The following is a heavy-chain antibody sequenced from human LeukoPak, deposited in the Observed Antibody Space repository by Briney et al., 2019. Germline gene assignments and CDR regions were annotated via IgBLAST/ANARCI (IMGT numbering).Heavy chain of an antibody. D-gene: IGHD3-22*01. CDR3: ARDRSDSSGYYYDDAFDI. J-gene: IGHJ3*02. V-gene: IGHV1-69*13. CDR2: IIPIFGTA. Sequence: ASVKVSCKASGGTFSSYAISWVRQAPGQGLEWMGGIIPIFGTANYAQKFQGRVTITADESTSTAYMELSSLRSEDTAAYYCARDRSDSSGYYYDDAFDIWGQGTMVTVSS. CDR1: GGTFSSYA.